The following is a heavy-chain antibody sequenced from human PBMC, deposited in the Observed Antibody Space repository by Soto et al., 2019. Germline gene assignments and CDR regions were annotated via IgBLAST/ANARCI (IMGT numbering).Heavy chain of an antibody. J-gene: IGHJ5*02. CDR2: IYVTGAV. Sequence: TLSLTCSVSGAALNIGNYYWSWIRQVPGKGLEWIGHIYVTGAVDYNPSLRDRTTISQDTSERQFSLNLRLVTAADTAVYYCARLRIATNNYKWFDPWGQGTLVTVSS. V-gene: IGHV4-31*03. D-gene: IGHD2-21*01. CDR3: ARLRIATNNYKWFDP. CDR1: GAALNIGNYY.